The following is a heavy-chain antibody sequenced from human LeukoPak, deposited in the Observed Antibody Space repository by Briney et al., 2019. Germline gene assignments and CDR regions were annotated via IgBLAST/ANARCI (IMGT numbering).Heavy chain of an antibody. CDR3: ARRAGDYSHPYDY. J-gene: IGHJ4*02. V-gene: IGHV3-53*01. Sequence: GGSLRLSCVASGFIVSSNCMSWVRQAPGKGLEWVSFIYSGGSTYYADSVKGRFTISRDNSKNTLYLQMNSLRAEDTAVYYCARRAGDYSHPYDYWGQRTLVTVSS. D-gene: IGHD3-22*01. CDR2: IYSGGST. CDR1: GFIVSSNC.